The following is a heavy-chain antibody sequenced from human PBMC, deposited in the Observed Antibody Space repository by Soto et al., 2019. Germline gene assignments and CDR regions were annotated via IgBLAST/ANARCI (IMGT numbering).Heavy chain of an antibody. CDR1: GFTLSDYY. CDR2: ISNSGDII. J-gene: IGHJ4*02. D-gene: IGHD5-18*01. Sequence: GGSLRLSCAASGFTLSDYYMAWIRQAPGKGLEWVSYISNSGDIIYYADSVKGRFTISRDNAKKSLFLQMSSLRAEDTAVYYCVRRSVDTAMSFDYWGQGTLVTVSS. CDR3: VRRSVDTAMSFDY. V-gene: IGHV3-11*01.